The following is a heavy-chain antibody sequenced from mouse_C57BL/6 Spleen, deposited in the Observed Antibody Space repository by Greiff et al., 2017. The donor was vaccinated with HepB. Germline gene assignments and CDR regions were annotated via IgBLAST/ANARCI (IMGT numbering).Heavy chain of an antibody. CDR3: ARKGYYSNYVGAMDY. CDR1: GYAFSSSW. D-gene: IGHD2-5*01. V-gene: IGHV1-82*01. Sequence: QVQLKESGPELVKPGASVKISCKASGYAFSSSWMNWVKQRPGKGLEWIGRIYPGDGDTNYNGKFKGKATLTADKSSSTAYMQLSSLTSEDSAVYFCARKGYYSNYVGAMDYWGQGTSVTVSS. J-gene: IGHJ4*01. CDR2: IYPGDGDT.